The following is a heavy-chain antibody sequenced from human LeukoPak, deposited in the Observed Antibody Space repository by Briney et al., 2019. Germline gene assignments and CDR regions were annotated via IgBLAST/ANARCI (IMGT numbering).Heavy chain of an antibody. J-gene: IGHJ6*04. CDR3: AELGITMIGGV. Sequence: GGSLRLSCAVSGLTFNNYAMSWVRQAPGKGLEWVSGISGRGASKYYADSVKGRFTISRDNSKNTLYLQMNSLRAEDTAVFYCAELGITMIGGVWGKGTTVTISS. CDR2: ISGRGASK. D-gene: IGHD3-10*02. CDR1: GLTFNNYA. V-gene: IGHV3-23*01.